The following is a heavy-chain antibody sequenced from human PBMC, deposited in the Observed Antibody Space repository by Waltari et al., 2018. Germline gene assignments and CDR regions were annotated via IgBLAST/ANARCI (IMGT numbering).Heavy chain of an antibody. CDR2: IQSDGTT. CDR3: ARHDYGGY. V-gene: IGHV3-66*04. Sequence: EVHLVESGGGLVQPGGSLGLSCAASGFTVRSDFMSWVRQAPGKGLGWVSVIQSDGTTYYADSVKGRFTVSRDTSKNTVYLQMNSLRDEDTAVYYCARHDYGGYWGQGTLVTVSS. CDR1: GFTVRSDF. J-gene: IGHJ4*02. D-gene: IGHD4-17*01.